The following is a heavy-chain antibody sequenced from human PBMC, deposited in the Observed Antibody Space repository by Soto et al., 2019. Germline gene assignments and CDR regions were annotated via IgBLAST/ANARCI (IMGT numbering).Heavy chain of an antibody. J-gene: IGHJ4*02. CDR3: ARVRVVEMVTIGPDY. CDR2: IIPIFGTA. Sequence: QVQLVQSGAEVKKPGSSVKVSCKASGGTFSSYAISWLRQAHGQGLEWMGGIIPIFGTANYAQKFQGRVTITADESTSTAYMELSSLRSEDTAVYYCARVRVVEMVTIGPDYWGQGTLVTVSS. CDR1: GGTFSSYA. V-gene: IGHV1-69*12. D-gene: IGHD5-18*01.